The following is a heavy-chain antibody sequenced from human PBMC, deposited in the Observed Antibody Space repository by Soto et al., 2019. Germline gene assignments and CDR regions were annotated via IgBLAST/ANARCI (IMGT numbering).Heavy chain of an antibody. CDR3: ASHYYESGYYYGMDV. J-gene: IGHJ6*02. Sequence: ASVKVSCKASGGTFSSYAISWVRQPPGQGLEWIGGIIPIFGTANYAQKFQGRVTITADESTSTAYMELSSLRSEDTAVYYCASHYYESGYYYGMDVWGQGTTVTVSS. CDR1: GGTFSSYA. D-gene: IGHD3-22*01. CDR2: IIPIFGTA. V-gene: IGHV1-69*13.